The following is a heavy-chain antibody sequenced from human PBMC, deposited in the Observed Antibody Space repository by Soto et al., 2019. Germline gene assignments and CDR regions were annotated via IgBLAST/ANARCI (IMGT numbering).Heavy chain of an antibody. V-gene: IGHV1-3*01. CDR2: INAGNGNT. J-gene: IGHJ5*02. CDR3: ARAVARGFPFAP. CDR1: GYTFTSYA. Sequence: ASVKVSCKASGYTFTSYAMHWVRQAPGQRLEWMGWINAGNGNTKYSQKFQGRVTITRDTSASTAYMELSSLRSEDTAVYYCARAVARGFPFAPWGQGTLVTVSS. D-gene: IGHD5-12*01.